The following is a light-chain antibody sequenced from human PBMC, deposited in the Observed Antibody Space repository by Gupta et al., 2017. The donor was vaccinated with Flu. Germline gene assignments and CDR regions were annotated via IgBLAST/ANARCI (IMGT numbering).Light chain of an antibody. CDR1: QNILYSSNNKNY. J-gene: IGKJ2*01. Sequence: DIVITQSPDSLPVSLGERATINCKSSQNILYSSNNKNYLAGYQQKPGEPHKLLIYWRSTRESGVPDRFSGSGSGTDFTLPISSLQAEDVAVYYCQKYDSTPSTFGEGTKVEIK. V-gene: IGKV4-1*01. CDR3: QKYDSTPST. CDR2: WRS.